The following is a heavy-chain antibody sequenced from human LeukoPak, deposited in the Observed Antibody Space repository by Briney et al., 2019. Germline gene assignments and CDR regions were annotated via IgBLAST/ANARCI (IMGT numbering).Heavy chain of an antibody. J-gene: IGHJ4*02. CDR1: GGSFSDYY. V-gene: IGHV4-34*01. Sequence: SETLSLTCAVYGGSFSDYYWSWIRQPPGKGLEWIGEINHSGSTNYNPSLKSRVTISVDTSKNQFSLKLSSVTAADTAVYYCAGSIAARLDYWGQGTLVTVSA. CDR2: INHSGST. D-gene: IGHD6-6*01. CDR3: AGSIAARLDY.